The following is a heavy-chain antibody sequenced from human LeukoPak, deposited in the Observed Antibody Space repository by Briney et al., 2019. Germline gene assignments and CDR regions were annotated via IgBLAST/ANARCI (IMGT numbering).Heavy chain of an antibody. J-gene: IGHJ4*02. CDR1: GFIFSQYG. CDR3: AKNSRFRSLVDG. D-gene: IGHD2-8*02. V-gene: IGHV3-30*02. CDR2: TQPDGREK. Sequence: SGGSLRLSCVASGFIFSQYGMHWARQAPGKGLEGVAFTQPDGREKDYAESVKGRFNISRDNSKNTLYLQMNSLRPQDTAVYFCAKNSRFRSLVDGWGQGTLVTVSS.